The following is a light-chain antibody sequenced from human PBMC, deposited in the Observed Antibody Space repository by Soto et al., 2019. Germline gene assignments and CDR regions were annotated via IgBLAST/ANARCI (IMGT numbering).Light chain of an antibody. J-gene: IGKJ5*01. V-gene: IGKV3-11*01. CDR2: DAS. Sequence: EIVLTQSPATLSLSPGERATLSCRASQNVSSNYLAWYQQKPGQAPRLLIYDASNRATGIPARFSGSGSGTDFTLTISSLEPEDFAVYYCQQRSNWPPLISFGQGTRLEIK. CDR3: QQRSNWPPLIS. CDR1: QNVSSNY.